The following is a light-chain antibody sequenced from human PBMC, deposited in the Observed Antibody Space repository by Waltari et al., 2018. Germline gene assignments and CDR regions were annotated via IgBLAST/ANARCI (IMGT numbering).Light chain of an antibody. CDR2: GAS. Sequence: EIVLTQSPGTLSLSLGERATLSCRASQSVSSSYLAWYQQKPGQAPRLLIYGASSRATGIPDRFSGSGSGTDFTLTISRLEPEDFAVYYCQQYYTTPLTFGPGTKVDIK. V-gene: IGKV3-20*01. J-gene: IGKJ3*01. CDR1: QSVSSSY. CDR3: QQYYTTPLT.